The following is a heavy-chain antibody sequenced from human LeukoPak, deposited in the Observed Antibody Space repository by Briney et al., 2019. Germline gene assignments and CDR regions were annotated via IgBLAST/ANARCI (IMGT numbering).Heavy chain of an antibody. Sequence: YWIGWVRQMPGKGLEWIGYIYYSGSTYYNPSLKSRVTISVDTSKNQFSLKLSSVTAADTAVYYCARGGIQDAFDIWGQGTMVTVSS. J-gene: IGHJ3*02. D-gene: IGHD5-18*01. V-gene: IGHV4-31*02. CDR1: Y. CDR2: IYYSGST. CDR3: ARGGIQDAFDI.